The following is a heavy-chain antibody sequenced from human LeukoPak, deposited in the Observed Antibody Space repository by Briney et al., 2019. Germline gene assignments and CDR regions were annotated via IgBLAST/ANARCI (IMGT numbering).Heavy chain of an antibody. CDR2: ITSGGSSI. Sequence: GGSLRLSCAASGFTFSRHNMNWVRQAPGKGLEWVSSITSGGSSIFYADSVRGRFTISRDNAKNTLYLQMDSLRVEDTAVYYWAGYSGTYRDYWGQGTLVTVSS. CDR3: AGYSGTYRDY. CDR1: GFTFSRHN. J-gene: IGHJ4*02. V-gene: IGHV3-21*01. D-gene: IGHD1-26*01.